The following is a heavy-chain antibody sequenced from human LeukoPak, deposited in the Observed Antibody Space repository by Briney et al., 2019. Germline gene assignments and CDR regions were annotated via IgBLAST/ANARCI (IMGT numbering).Heavy chain of an antibody. CDR1: GYTFSEYY. D-gene: IGHD5-12*01. J-gene: IGHJ5*02. V-gene: IGHV1-2*02. CDR2: INPSSGNT. CDR3: ARARKEIGYDGWFDP. Sequence: ASVKVSRKASGYTFSEYYLHWMRQAPGQGLEWMGWINPSSGNTNSAQQFQGRVTMTRDTSITTAYMDLSSLRSDDTAVYYCARARKEIGYDGWFDPWGQGTLVTVSS.